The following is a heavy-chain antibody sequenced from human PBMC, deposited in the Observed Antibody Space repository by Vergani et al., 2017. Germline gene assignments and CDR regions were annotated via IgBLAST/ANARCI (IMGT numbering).Heavy chain of an antibody. CDR2: IIPIFGTA. D-gene: IGHD3-22*01. V-gene: IGHV1-69*05. Sequence: QVQLVQSGAEVKKPGSSVKVSCKASGGTFSSYAISWVRQAPGQGLEWMGRIIPIFGTANYAQKFQGRVTMTTDESTSTAYMELRSLRSEDTAVYYCARETYYYDSSGYYWGYYYYYMDVWGKGTTVTVSS. CDR1: GGTFSSYA. J-gene: IGHJ6*03. CDR3: ARETYYYDSSGYYWGYYYYYMDV.